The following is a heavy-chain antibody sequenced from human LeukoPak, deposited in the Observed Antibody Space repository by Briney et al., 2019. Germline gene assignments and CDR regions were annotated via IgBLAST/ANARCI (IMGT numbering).Heavy chain of an antibody. CDR3: ARGAQLTDF. V-gene: IGHV3-64*01. CDR2: IGPDGATT. J-gene: IGHJ4*02. CDR1: GFTFNTYG. Sequence: GGSLRLSCAASGFTFNTYGMHWVRQAPGKGLEYVSGIGPDGATTYYANSVKGRFTISRDNSKSMLYLQMGSLTVADMAVYYCARGAQLTDFWGQGTLVTVSS. D-gene: IGHD6-13*01.